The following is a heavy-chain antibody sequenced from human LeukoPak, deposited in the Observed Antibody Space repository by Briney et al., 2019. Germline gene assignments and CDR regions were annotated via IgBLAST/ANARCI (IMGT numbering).Heavy chain of an antibody. D-gene: IGHD3-16*02. CDR1: GGSISRYY. CDR3: ARDGTPPQPLSYRRNNWFDP. J-gene: IGHJ5*02. V-gene: IGHV4-4*07. CDR2: IYTSGST. Sequence: SETLSLTCTVSGGSISRYYWSWIRQPAGKGLEWIGRIYTSGSTNYNPSLKSRVTMSVDTSKNQFSLKLSSVTAADTAVYYCARDGTPPQPLSYRRNNWFDPWGQGTLVTVSS.